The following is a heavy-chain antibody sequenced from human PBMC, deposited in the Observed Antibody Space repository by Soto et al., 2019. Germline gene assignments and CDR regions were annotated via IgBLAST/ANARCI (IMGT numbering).Heavy chain of an antibody. CDR3: ARHDAEADAFDI. CDR1: GGSISSSSYY. V-gene: IGHV4-39*01. CDR2: IYYSGST. Sequence: TLSLTCTVSGGSISSSSYYWGWIRQPPGKGLEWIGSIYYSGSTYYNPSLKSRVTISVDTSKNQFSLKLSSVTAADTAVYYCARHDAEADAFDIWGQGTMVTVSS. J-gene: IGHJ3*02.